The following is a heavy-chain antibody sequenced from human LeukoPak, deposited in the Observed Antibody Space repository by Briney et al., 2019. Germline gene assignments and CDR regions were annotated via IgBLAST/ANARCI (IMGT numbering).Heavy chain of an antibody. D-gene: IGHD6-6*01. V-gene: IGHV4-61*02. CDR2: IYTSGST. J-gene: IGHJ4*02. Sequence: SETLSLTCTVSGGSISSGSYYWSWIRQPAGKGLEWIGRIYTSGSTNYNPSLKSRVTISVDTSKNQFSLKLSSVTAADTAVYYCARADSSSSLDYWGQGTLVTVSS. CDR3: ARADSSSSLDY. CDR1: GGSISSGSYY.